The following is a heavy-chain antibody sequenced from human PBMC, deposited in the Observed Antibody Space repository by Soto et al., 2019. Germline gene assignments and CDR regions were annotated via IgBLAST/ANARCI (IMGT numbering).Heavy chain of an antibody. CDR2: IYHTGTT. D-gene: IGHD6-19*01. V-gene: IGHV4-30-2*01. CDR1: GGSINSGGYS. J-gene: IGHJ4*01. CDR3: ARAGVAGTRPLDY. Sequence: TLSLTCTVSGGSINSGGYSWTWIRQPPGKGLEWIGFIYHTGTTYYNPSLKSRVTISVDRSKNQFSLKLSSVTAADTAVYYCARAGVAGTRPLDYWG.